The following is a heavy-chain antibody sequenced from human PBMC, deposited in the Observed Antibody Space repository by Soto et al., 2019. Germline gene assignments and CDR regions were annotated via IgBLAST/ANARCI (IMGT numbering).Heavy chain of an antibody. CDR3: EKWFGELFDGFDV. Sequence: QVQLVESGGGVVQPGRSLRLSCAGSGFSFSDFGMHWVRQAPGKGLEWVAVISYDGSKKNFADSVKGRFAISRDTSKNMLYLQMNSLRPEDTAVYYCEKWFGELFDGFDVWGQGTVVTVSS. V-gene: IGHV3-30*18. D-gene: IGHD3-10*01. CDR2: ISYDGSKK. CDR1: GFSFSDFG. J-gene: IGHJ3*01.